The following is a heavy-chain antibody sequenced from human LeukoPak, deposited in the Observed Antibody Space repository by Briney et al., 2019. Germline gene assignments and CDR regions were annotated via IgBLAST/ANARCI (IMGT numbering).Heavy chain of an antibody. CDR1: GFTFSSYS. Sequence: GGSLRLSCAASGFTFSSYSMNWVRQAPGKGLEWVSSISSSSSYIYYADSVKGRFTISRDNAKNSLYLQTNSLRAEDTAVYYCARDGVDGDYPDYWGQGTLVTVSS. D-gene: IGHD3-3*01. V-gene: IGHV3-21*01. CDR3: ARDGVDGDYPDY. CDR2: ISSSSSYI. J-gene: IGHJ4*02.